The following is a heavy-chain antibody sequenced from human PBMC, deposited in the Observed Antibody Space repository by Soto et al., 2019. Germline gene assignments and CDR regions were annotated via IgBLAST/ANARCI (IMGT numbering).Heavy chain of an antibody. CDR1: GFTFSSYS. CDR2: ISSSSSYI. CDR3: ARGQSGWFGPAATDYYYYYGMDV. Sequence: GGSLSLSWAASGFTFSSYSMNWVRQAPGKGLEWVSSISSSSSYIYYADSVKGRFTISRDNAKNSLYLQMNSLRAEDTAVYYCARGQSGWFGPAATDYYYYYGMDVWGQGTAVTVSS. V-gene: IGHV3-21*01. J-gene: IGHJ6*02. D-gene: IGHD2-2*01.